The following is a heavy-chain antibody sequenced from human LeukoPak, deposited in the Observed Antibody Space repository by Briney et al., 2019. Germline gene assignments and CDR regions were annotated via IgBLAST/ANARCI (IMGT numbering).Heavy chain of an antibody. CDR2: IISSGSTI. Sequence: GGSLRLSCAASGFTFSSYEMNWVRQAPGKWLEWVSYIISSGSTIYYADSVKGRFTISRDNAKKSLYLQMNSLRAEDTAVYYCAELGITMIGGVWGKGTTVTISS. CDR1: GFTFSSYE. D-gene: IGHD3-10*02. J-gene: IGHJ6*04. CDR3: AELGITMIGGV. V-gene: IGHV3-48*03.